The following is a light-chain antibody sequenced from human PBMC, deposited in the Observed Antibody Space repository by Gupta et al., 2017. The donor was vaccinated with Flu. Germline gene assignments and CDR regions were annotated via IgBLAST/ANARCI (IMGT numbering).Light chain of an antibody. Sequence: QSALTPPASLSGSPGQSTTISCTGTSSDVGGYNSVSWYQQHPGKAPKLMIYDVSNRPSGVSNRFSGSKSGNTASLTISGLQADDEADYYCSSYGSSSTLVFGGGTKLTVL. CDR2: DVS. CDR1: SSDVGGYNS. V-gene: IGLV2-14*03. J-gene: IGLJ3*02. CDR3: SSYGSSSTLV.